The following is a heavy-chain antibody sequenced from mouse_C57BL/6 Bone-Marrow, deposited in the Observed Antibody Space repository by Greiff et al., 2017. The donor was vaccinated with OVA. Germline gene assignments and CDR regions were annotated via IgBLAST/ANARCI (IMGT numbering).Heavy chain of an antibody. Sequence: EVQLVESGPGLVKPSQSLSLTCSVTGYSITSGYYWNWLRQFPGNKLEWMGYISYDGSNNYNPSLKNRISITRDTSKNQFFLKLNSVTTEDTATYYCARGGPSAMDYWGQGTSVTVSS. CDR2: ISYDGSN. J-gene: IGHJ4*01. V-gene: IGHV3-6*01. CDR1: GYSITSGYY. CDR3: ARGGPSAMDY.